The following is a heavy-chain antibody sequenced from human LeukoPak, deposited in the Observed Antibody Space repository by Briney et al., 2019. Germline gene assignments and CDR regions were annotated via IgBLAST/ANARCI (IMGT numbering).Heavy chain of an antibody. CDR2: ISSSSSYI. D-gene: IGHD5-18*01. CDR1: GFTFDDYA. J-gene: IGHJ4*02. Sequence: PGGSLRLSCAASGFTFDDYAMHWVRQAPGKGLEWVSSISSSSSYIDYADSVKGRFTISRDNAKNSLYLQMNSLRAEDTAVYYCARGYSYGYVLDYWGQGTLVTVSS. V-gene: IGHV3-21*01. CDR3: ARGYSYGYVLDY.